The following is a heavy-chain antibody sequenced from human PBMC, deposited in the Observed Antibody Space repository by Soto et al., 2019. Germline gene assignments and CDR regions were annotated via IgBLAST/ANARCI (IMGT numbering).Heavy chain of an antibody. D-gene: IGHD6-19*01. V-gene: IGHV5-51*01. CDR2: IYPGDSDT. CDR1: GYSFTSYW. Sequence: GESPKIPCXCSGYSFTSYWFALARQMPGKGLECMGIIYPGDSDTRYSPSFEGQVTFSADKSINPAYPQWSSLKAADSAMYYCGRTFDTGGSYGHWGQGTLVTVSS. CDR3: GRTFDTGGSYGH. J-gene: IGHJ4*02.